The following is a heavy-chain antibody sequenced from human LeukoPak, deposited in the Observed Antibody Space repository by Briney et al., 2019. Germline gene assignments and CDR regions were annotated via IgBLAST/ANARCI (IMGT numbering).Heavy chain of an antibody. CDR2: ISWNSDTI. CDR3: AKELYSGYDLIDY. CDR1: GFTFDDYA. Sequence: GGSLRLSCVASGFTFDDYAMYWVRRVPGKGLEWVSGISWNSDTIDYVDSVKGRFTISRDNSKNTLYLQMNSLRAEDTAVYYCAKELYSGYDLIDYWGQGTLVTVSS. J-gene: IGHJ4*02. D-gene: IGHD5-12*01. V-gene: IGHV3-9*01.